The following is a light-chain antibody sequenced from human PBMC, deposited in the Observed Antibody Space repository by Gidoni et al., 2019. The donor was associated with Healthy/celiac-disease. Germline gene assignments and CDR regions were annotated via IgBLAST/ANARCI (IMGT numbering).Light chain of an antibody. Sequence: EIELTQTPGTLSLSPGERATLSCRASQSVSSSYLAWYQQKPGQAPRLLIYGASSRATGIPDRFSGSGSGTDFTLTISRLEPEDFAVYYCQQYGSSPYTCGQGTKLEIK. CDR1: QSVSSSY. J-gene: IGKJ2*01. V-gene: IGKV3-20*01. CDR2: GAS. CDR3: QQYGSSPYT.